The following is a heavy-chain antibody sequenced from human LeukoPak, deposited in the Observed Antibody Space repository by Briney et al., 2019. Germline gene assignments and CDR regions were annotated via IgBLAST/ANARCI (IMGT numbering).Heavy chain of an antibody. J-gene: IGHJ4*02. CDR1: GGSISSGGYS. CDR2: IYHSGST. V-gene: IGHV4-30-2*01. CDR3: ARGKRGYPIDY. Sequence: KASQTLSLTCAVSGGSISSGGYSWSWIRQPPGKGLEWIGYIYHSGSTYYNPSLKSRVTISVDRSKNQFSLKLSSVTAADTAVYYCARGKRGYPIDYWGRGTLVTVSS. D-gene: IGHD3-22*01.